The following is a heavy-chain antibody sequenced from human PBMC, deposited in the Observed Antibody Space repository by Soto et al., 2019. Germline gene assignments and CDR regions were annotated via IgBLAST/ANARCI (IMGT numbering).Heavy chain of an antibody. D-gene: IGHD2-15*01. CDR2: IYWDDDK. CDR1: GFSLSTSGVG. CDR3: AHRPSYCSGGSCYSGFDY. Sequence: QITLKESGPTLVKPTQTLTLTCTFSGFSLSTSGVGVGWIRQSPGKALEWHALIYWDDDKRYSPSLKSRLTITKDTSKNQVVLTMTNMDPVDTATYYCAHRPSYCSGGSCYSGFDYWGQGTLVTVSS. J-gene: IGHJ4*02. V-gene: IGHV2-5*02.